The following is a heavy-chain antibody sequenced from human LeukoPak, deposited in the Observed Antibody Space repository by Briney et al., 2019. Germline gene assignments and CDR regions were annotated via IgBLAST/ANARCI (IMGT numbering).Heavy chain of an antibody. Sequence: PGGSLRLSCAASGFIVSNNHINWIRQAPGKGLEWVSIIYSGDTTYYSDSVKGRFILPSDNSKNMLYLQMNSLRVEDTAVYYCARERPGSRVLDYWGQGTVVTVSS. D-gene: IGHD3-10*01. CDR3: ARERPGSRVLDY. V-gene: IGHV3-66*01. CDR1: GFIVSNNH. CDR2: IYSGDTT. J-gene: IGHJ4*02.